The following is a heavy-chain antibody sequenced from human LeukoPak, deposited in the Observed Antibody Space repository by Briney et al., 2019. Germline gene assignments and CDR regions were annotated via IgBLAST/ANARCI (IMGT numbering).Heavy chain of an antibody. CDR3: ARGEGIGGYSGYELYYFDY. D-gene: IGHD5-12*01. CDR2: INHSGST. Sequence: SETLSLTCTVSGGSISSHYWSWIRQPPGKGLEWIGEINHSGSTNYNPSLKSRVTISVDTSKNQFSLKLSSVTAADTAVYYCARGEGIGGYSGYELYYFDYWGQGTLVTVSS. J-gene: IGHJ4*02. CDR1: GGSISSHY. V-gene: IGHV4-34*01.